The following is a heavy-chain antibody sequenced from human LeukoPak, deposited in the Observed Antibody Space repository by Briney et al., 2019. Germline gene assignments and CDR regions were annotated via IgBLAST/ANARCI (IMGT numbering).Heavy chain of an antibody. D-gene: IGHD2-2*01. V-gene: IGHV1-18*01. CDR3: ARAVVPAATMDYYYYYYMDV. CDR2: ISAYNGNT. Sequence: ASVKVSCKASGYTFTSYGISWVRQAPGQGLEWMGWISAYNGNTNYAQKLQGRVTMTTDTSTSTAYMELRSLRSDDTAVYYCARAVVPAATMDYYYYYYMDVWGKGTTVTVSS. CDR1: GYTFTSYG. J-gene: IGHJ6*03.